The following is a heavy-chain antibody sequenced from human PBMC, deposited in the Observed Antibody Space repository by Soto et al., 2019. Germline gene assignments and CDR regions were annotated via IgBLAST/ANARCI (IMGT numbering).Heavy chain of an antibody. CDR2: IAPHRDGT. V-gene: IGHV1-2*02. CDR1: GYSFTDYY. D-gene: IGHD3-10*01. Sequence: QVQVVQSGAEVKKPGASVKVSCKASGYSFTDYYMHWIRQAPGQGLEWMGWIAPHRDGTEFAQKFQGRITLTGDTATSTAYMELKGLSSAVTAVYFCARGPFGDNAFDTLGQGTVVTVSS. CDR3: ARGPFGDNAFDT. J-gene: IGHJ3*02.